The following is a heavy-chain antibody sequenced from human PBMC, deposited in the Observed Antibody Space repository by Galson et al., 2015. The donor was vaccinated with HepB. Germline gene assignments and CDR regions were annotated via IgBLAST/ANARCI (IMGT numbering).Heavy chain of an antibody. V-gene: IGHV4-34*01. Sequence: ETLSLTCAVYGGSFSGYYWSWIRQPPGKGLEWIGEINHSGSTNYNPSLKSRVTISVDTSKNQFSLKLSSVTAADTAVYYCARIEDGDYVFDYWGQGTLVTVSS. CDR3: ARIEDGDYVFDY. J-gene: IGHJ4*02. CDR1: GGSFSGYY. CDR2: INHSGST. D-gene: IGHD4-17*01.